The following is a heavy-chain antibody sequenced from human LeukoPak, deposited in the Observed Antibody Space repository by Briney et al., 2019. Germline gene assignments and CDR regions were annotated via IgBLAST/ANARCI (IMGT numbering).Heavy chain of an antibody. CDR2: INHSGGT. CDR1: GGSFSGYY. J-gene: IGHJ3*02. V-gene: IGHV4-34*01. D-gene: IGHD3-22*01. Sequence: SETLSLTCAVYGGSFSGYYWSWIRQPPRKGLEWIGEINHSGGTNYNPSLKSRVTISVDTSKNQFSLKLSSVTAADTAVYYCARMIVVARGAFDIWGQGTMVTVSS. CDR3: ARMIVVARGAFDI.